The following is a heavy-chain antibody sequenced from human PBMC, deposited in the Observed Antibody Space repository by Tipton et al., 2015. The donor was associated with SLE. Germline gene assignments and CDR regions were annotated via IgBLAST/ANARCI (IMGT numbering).Heavy chain of an antibody. D-gene: IGHD5-18*01. CDR1: GGSISSGGYY. CDR2: IYYSGST. Sequence: TLSLTCTVSGGSISSGGYYWSWIRQHPGKGLEWIGYIYYSGSTYYNPSLKSRVTISVDTSKNQFSLKLSSVTGADTAVYYRARGRYSYGDWDYWGQGTLVTVSS. CDR3: ARGRYSYGDWDY. J-gene: IGHJ4*02. V-gene: IGHV4-31*03.